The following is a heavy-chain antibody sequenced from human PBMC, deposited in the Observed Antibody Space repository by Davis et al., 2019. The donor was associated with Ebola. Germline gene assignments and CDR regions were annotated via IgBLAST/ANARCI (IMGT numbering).Heavy chain of an antibody. J-gene: IGHJ4*02. Sequence: PGGSLRLSCAASEFDFSRYVMSWVRQAPGKGLEWVSTIFGSGNRIYYADSVKGRFTISRDNSKNTLYLQMNSLRAEDTAVYYCAKGRRAPVLIEPDYWGQGTLVTVSS. CDR2: IFGSGNRI. CDR3: AKGRRAPVLIEPDY. D-gene: IGHD1-14*01. CDR1: EFDFSRYV. V-gene: IGHV3-23*01.